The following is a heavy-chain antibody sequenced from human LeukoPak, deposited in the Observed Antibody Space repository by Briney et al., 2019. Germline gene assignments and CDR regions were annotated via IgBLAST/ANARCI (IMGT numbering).Heavy chain of an antibody. CDR2: ISGSGGST. Sequence: GGSLRLSCAASEFTFSSCAMSWVRQAPGEGLEWVSVISGSGGSTYYADSVKGRFTISRDNSKNTLYLQMNSLRAEDTAVYYCAKARGRDGYKDELDYWGQGTLVTVSS. J-gene: IGHJ4*02. D-gene: IGHD5-24*01. V-gene: IGHV3-23*01. CDR3: AKARGRDGYKDELDY. CDR1: EFTFSSCA.